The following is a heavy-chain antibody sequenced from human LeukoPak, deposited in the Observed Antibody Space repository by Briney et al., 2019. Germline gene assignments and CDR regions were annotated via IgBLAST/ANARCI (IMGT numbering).Heavy chain of an antibody. V-gene: IGHV4-34*01. D-gene: IGHD4-17*01. CDR2: INHSGST. J-gene: IGHJ4*02. CDR1: GGSFSGYY. CDR3: ARANGDYGY. Sequence: SETLSLTCAVYGGSFSGYYWSWIRQPPGKGLEWIGEINHSGSTNYNPSLQSRVTISVDTSKNQFSLKLSSVTAADTAVYYCARANGDYGYWGQGTLVTVSS.